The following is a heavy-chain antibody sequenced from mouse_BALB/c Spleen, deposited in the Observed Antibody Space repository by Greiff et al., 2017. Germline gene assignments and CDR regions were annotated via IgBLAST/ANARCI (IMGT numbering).Heavy chain of an antibody. V-gene: IGHV14-1*02. CDR2: IDPENGNT. CDR1: GFNIKDYY. CDR3: ASGYLYWYFDV. D-gene: IGHD1-2*01. J-gene: IGHJ1*01. Sequence: EVQVVESGAELVRPGALVKLSCKASGFNIKDYYMHWVKQRPEQGLEWIGWIDPENGNTIYDPKFQGKASITADTSSNTAYLQLSSLTSEDTAVYYCASGYLYWYFDVWGAGTTVTVSS.